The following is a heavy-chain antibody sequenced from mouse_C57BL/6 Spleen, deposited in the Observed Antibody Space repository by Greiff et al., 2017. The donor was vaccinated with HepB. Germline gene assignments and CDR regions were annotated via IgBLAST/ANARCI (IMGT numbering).Heavy chain of an antibody. CDR1: GYTFTNYW. Sequence: QVQLQQSGAELVRPGTSVKMSCKASGYTFTNYWIGWAKQRPGHGLEWIGDIYPGGGYTNYNEKFKGKATLTADKSSSTAYMQFSSLTSEDSAIYYCARRGMTTAQAWYFDVWGTGTTVTVSS. J-gene: IGHJ1*03. CDR3: ARRGMTTAQAWYFDV. D-gene: IGHD1-2*01. V-gene: IGHV1-63*01. CDR2: IYPGGGYT.